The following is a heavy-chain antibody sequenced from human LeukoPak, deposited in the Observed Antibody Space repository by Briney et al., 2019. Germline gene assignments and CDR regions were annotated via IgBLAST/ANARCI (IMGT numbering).Heavy chain of an antibody. Sequence: PGGSLRLSCAASRFTFSNYAMHWVRQAPGKGLEYVSGISSIGGSTYYANSVKGRFTISRDNSKNTLNLQTGSLRAEDMAVYYCARGSSSWYWYFDVWGRGTVVTVSS. D-gene: IGHD6-13*01. CDR1: RFTFSNYA. V-gene: IGHV3-64*01. CDR3: ARGSSSWYWYFDV. CDR2: ISSIGGST. J-gene: IGHJ2*01.